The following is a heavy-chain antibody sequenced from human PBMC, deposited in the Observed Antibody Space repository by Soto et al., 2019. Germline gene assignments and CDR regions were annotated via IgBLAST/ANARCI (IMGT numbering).Heavy chain of an antibody. CDR3: ARAREDRQYYYYYMDV. V-gene: IGHV3-7*01. CDR2: IKQDGSEK. J-gene: IGHJ6*03. CDR1: GFTFSSYW. Sequence: PGGSLRLSCAASGFTFSSYWMSWVRQAPGKGLEWVANIKQDGSEKYYVDSVKGRFTISRDNAKNSLYLQMNSLRAEDTAVYYCARAREDRQYYYYYMDVWGKGTTVTVSS.